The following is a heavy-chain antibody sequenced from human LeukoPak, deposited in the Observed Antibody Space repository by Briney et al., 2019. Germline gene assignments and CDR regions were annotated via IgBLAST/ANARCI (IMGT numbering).Heavy chain of an antibody. CDR2: IKQDGSDR. Sequence: GGSLRLSCAASGFTFSSYWMSWVRQAPGKGLEWVANIKQDGSDRYYVDSVKGRFTISRDNAKNSLYLQMNSLRAEDTAVYYCARSLGYCSAGSCFPFDYWGQGTLVTVSS. D-gene: IGHD2-15*01. J-gene: IGHJ4*02. CDR1: GFTFSSYW. CDR3: ARSLGYCSAGSCFPFDY. V-gene: IGHV3-7*05.